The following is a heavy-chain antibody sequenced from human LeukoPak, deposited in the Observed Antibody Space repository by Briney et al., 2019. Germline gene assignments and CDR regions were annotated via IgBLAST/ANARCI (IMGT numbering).Heavy chain of an antibody. J-gene: IGHJ6*03. V-gene: IGHV3-23*01. CDR3: AKELKDCSSTRCSQYYYYMDV. D-gene: IGHD2-2*01. CDR1: GFTFSSYA. CDR2: ISGSGGST. Sequence: GGSLRLSCAASGFTFSSYAMSWVRQAPGKGLEWVSAISGSGGSTYYADSVKGRFTISRDNSKNTLYLQMNSLRAEDTAVYYCAKELKDCSSTRCSQYYYYMDVWGKGTTVTVSS.